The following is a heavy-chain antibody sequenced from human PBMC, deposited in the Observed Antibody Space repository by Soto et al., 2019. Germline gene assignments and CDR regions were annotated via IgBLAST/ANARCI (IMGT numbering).Heavy chain of an antibody. V-gene: IGHV3-30*03. Sequence: AVSLRLSCAASGFTFRSDAMHWGRQAPGKGLEWVAVISYDESGKYYADSLKGRFTISRDNSKNTLYLQMNSLGGEDTPVYYCARDLSVAGPDYWGQGTLVTVSS. CDR1: GFTFRSDA. J-gene: IGHJ4*02. CDR3: ARDLSVAGPDY. CDR2: ISYDESGK. D-gene: IGHD6-19*01.